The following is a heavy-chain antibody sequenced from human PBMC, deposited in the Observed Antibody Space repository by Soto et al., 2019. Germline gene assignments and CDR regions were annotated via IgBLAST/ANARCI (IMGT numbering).Heavy chain of an antibody. CDR1: GXSFIDYS. J-gene: IGHJ5*02. CDR3: AKARHSGDFAGSYDS. D-gene: IGHD2-21*02. CDR2: IGGRGGNA. V-gene: IGHV3-23*01. Sequence: GSLRLSCAASGXSFIDYSINWVRRVPGRGMEYVACIGGRGGNAFYADSMNGRFSISRDNSKKKVYLHMHNMRVDDSAMYYCAKARHSGDFAGSYDSWGQGTLGTVS.